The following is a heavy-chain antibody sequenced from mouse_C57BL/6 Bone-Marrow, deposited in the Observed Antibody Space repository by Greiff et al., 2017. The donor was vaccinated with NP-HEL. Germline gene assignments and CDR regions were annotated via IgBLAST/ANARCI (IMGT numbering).Heavy chain of an antibody. CDR3: ARDYGSSWGFAY. J-gene: IGHJ3*01. V-gene: IGHV5-4*01. CDR2: ISDGGSYT. Sequence: DVKLVESGGGLVKPGGSLKPSCAASGFTFSSYAMSWVRQTPEKRLEWVATISDGGSYTYYPDNVKGRFTISRDNAKNNLYLQMSHLKSEDTAMYYCARDYGSSWGFAYWGQGTLVTVSA. CDR1: GFTFSSYA. D-gene: IGHD1-1*01.